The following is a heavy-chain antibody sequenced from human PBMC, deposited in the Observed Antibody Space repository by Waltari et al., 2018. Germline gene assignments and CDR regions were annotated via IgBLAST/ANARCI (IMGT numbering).Heavy chain of an antibody. CDR3: ARDNSSSWYFFDY. Sequence: EVQLVESGGGLVQPGGSLRLSCAASGFTFGSYWVSWVRQAPGKGLEWVANIQEDGSEKNYVDSVKGRFTISRDNAKNSLYLQMNSLRAEDTAVYFCARDNSSSWYFFDYWGQGTVVTVSS. J-gene: IGHJ4*02. CDR1: GFTFGSYW. V-gene: IGHV3-7*01. CDR2: IQEDGSEK. D-gene: IGHD6-13*01.